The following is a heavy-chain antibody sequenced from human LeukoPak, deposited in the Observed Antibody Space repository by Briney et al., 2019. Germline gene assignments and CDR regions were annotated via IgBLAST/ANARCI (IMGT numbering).Heavy chain of an antibody. CDR2: LWFDGSNT. Sequence: GGSLRLSCAASGFTFSSYGMHWVRQAPGKGLEWVAVLWFDGSNTYYADSVKGRFTISRDNSKNTLYLQMNSLRAEDTAVYYCAKDPYYYDSSDYLRDVRGYFDLWGRGALVTVSS. J-gene: IGHJ2*01. CDR1: GFTFSSYG. V-gene: IGHV3-33*06. CDR3: AKDPYYYDSSDYLRDVRGYFDL. D-gene: IGHD3-22*01.